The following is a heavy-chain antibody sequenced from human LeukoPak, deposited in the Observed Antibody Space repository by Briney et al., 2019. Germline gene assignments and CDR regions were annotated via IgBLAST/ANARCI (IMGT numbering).Heavy chain of an antibody. Sequence: ASVKVPCKASGYTFTSYGISWVRQAPGQGLEWMGWISAYNGNTNYAQKLQGRVTMTTDTSTSTAYMELRSLRSDDTAVYYCASAFLGYCSGGSCLEGAFDIWGQGTMVTVSS. V-gene: IGHV1-18*01. CDR3: ASAFLGYCSGGSCLEGAFDI. CDR2: ISAYNGNT. J-gene: IGHJ3*02. D-gene: IGHD2-15*01. CDR1: GYTFTSYG.